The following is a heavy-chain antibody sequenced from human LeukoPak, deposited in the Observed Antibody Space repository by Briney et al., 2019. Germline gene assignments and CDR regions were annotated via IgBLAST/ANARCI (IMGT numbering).Heavy chain of an antibody. CDR1: RFTFTSSA. CDR3: AARVGFGPLSVDDY. CDR2: IVVGSGNT. J-gene: IGHJ4*02. V-gene: IGHV1-58*02. D-gene: IGHD1-26*01. Sequence: ASVKVSCKASRFTFTSSAMQWVRQARGQRLEWIGWIVVGSGNTNYAQKFQERVTITRDMSTSTAYMELSSLRSEDTAVYYCAARVGFGPLSVDDYWGQGTLVTVSS.